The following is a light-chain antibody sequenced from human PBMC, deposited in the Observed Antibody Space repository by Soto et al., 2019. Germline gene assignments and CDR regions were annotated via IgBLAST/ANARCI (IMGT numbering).Light chain of an antibody. CDR2: DAS. CDR1: QSISSF. CDR3: QQYDSYSLT. V-gene: IGKV1-5*01. Sequence: DIQMTQSPSTLSASVGDTVTITCRASQSISSFLACYQQKPGKAPKLLISDASNLGSGIPSRFSGSGSGTEFTLTISSLQPDDFATYYCQQYDSYSLTFGGGTKVEIK. J-gene: IGKJ4*01.